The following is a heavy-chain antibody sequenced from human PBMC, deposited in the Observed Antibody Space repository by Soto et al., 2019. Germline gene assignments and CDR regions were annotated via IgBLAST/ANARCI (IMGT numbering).Heavy chain of an antibody. CDR2: IYPGDSDT. CDR1: GYSFTSYW. Sequence: GESLKISCKGSGYSFTSYWIGWVRQMPGKGLEWMWIIYPGDSDTRYSPSFQGQVTISADKSISTAYLQWSSLKASDTAMYYCARRRYCGGDCSRSAFDIWGQGTMVTVSS. V-gene: IGHV5-51*01. D-gene: IGHD2-21*02. J-gene: IGHJ3*02. CDR3: ARRRYCGGDCSRSAFDI.